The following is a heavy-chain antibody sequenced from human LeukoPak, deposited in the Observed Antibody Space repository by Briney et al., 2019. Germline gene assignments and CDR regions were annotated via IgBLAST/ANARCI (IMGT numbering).Heavy chain of an antibody. CDR1: GFTFSSYA. Sequence: GGSLRLSCAASGFTFSSYAMNWVRQAPGKGLEWVAGISDSGGSTYYADSVKGRFTISRDNSKNTLYLQMNSPSAEDTALYCCGKGPYYYDSSGYYYDYWGQGTLVTVS. J-gene: IGHJ4*02. CDR2: ISDSGGST. V-gene: IGHV3-23*01. D-gene: IGHD3-22*01. CDR3: GKGPYYYDSSGYYYDY.